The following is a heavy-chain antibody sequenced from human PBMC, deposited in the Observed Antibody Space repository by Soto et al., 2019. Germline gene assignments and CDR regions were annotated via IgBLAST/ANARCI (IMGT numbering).Heavy chain of an antibody. Sequence: SETLSLTCTVSGGSISSYYWIWIRQPPGKGLEWIGYIYYSGSTNYNPSLKSRVTISVDTSKNQFSLKLSSVTAADTAVYYCARGILTGYRQFDYWGQGTLVTVSS. CDR1: GGSISSYY. J-gene: IGHJ4*02. CDR2: IYYSGST. D-gene: IGHD3-9*01. CDR3: ARGILTGYRQFDY. V-gene: IGHV4-59*01.